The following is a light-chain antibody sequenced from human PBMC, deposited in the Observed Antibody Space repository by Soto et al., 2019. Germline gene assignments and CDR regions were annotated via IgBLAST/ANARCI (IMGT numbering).Light chain of an antibody. V-gene: IGKV1-39*01. Sequence: SQMTKSPSSVSASVGDRVTITCRASQSISSYLNWYQQKPGKAPKLLIYAASSLQSGVPSRFSGSGSGTDFTLTISSLQPEDFATYYCQQSYSTPPITFGQGTRLEIK. CDR3: QQSYSTPPIT. J-gene: IGKJ5*01. CDR1: QSISSY. CDR2: AAS.